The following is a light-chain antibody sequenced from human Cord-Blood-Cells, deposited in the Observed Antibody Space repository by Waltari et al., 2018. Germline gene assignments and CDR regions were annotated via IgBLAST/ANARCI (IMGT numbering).Light chain of an antibody. V-gene: IGKV1-39*01. Sequence: DIQMTQSPSSLSASVRDRVTITCRASQSISSYLNWYQQKPGKAPKRLIYGASSWQSGVPARFSGSGSVTDFTLTIISVQPEDFATYDCQQSYSTPWTFGKGTTVEIK. CDR2: GAS. J-gene: IGKJ1*01. CDR1: QSISSY. CDR3: QQSYSTPWT.